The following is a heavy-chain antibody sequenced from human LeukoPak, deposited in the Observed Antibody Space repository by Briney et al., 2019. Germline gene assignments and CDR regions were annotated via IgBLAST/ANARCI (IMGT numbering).Heavy chain of an antibody. V-gene: IGHV4-31*03. Sequence: PSETLSLTCTVSGGSISSGGYYWSWIRQHPGKGLEWIGYIYYSGSTYYNPSLKSRVTISVDTSKNQFPLKLSSVTAADTAVYYCARGRIWSGYSTTVYFDYWGQGTLVTVSS. CDR2: IYYSGST. CDR1: GGSISSGGYY. D-gene: IGHD3-3*01. J-gene: IGHJ4*02. CDR3: ARGRIWSGYSTTVYFDY.